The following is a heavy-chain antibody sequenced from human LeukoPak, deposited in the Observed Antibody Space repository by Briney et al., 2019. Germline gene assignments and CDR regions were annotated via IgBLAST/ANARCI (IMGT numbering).Heavy chain of an antibody. J-gene: IGHJ4*02. D-gene: IGHD6-19*01. CDR2: ISFDGGNK. CDR1: GFTFSSYA. Sequence: PGGSLRLSCAASGFTFSSYAMHWVRQAPGKGLEWVAVISFDGGNKYYADSVKGRFTISGDNSKNTLFLQMNSLRVEDTAVYYCAKGFAASGWLWFFDYWGQGTLVTVSS. V-gene: IGHV3-30*18. CDR3: AKGFAASGWLWFFDY.